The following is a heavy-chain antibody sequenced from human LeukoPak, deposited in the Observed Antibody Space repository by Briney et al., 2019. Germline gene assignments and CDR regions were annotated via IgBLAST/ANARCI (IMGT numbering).Heavy chain of an antibody. J-gene: IGHJ4*02. D-gene: IGHD3-9*01. V-gene: IGHV4-4*07. CDR3: ARERAGGLRYFDWLPEGDFDY. CDR1: GGSISSYY. Sequence: SETLSLTCTVSGGSISSYYWSWIRQPAGKGLEWIGRIYTSGSTNYNPSLKSRVTMSVDTSKNQFSLKLSSVTAADTAVYYCARERAGGLRYFDWLPEGDFDYWGQGTLVTVSS. CDR2: IYTSGST.